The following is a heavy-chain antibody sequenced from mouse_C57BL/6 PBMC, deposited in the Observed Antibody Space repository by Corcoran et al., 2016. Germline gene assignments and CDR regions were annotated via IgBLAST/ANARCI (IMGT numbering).Heavy chain of an antibody. V-gene: IGHV1-19*01. Sequence: EVQLQQSGPVLVKPGASVKMSCKASGYTFTDYYMNWVKQSHGKSLEWIGVINPYNGGTSYNQKFKGKATLTVDKSSSTAYMELNSLTSEDSAVYYCARRGYDYPYYAMDYWGQGTSVTVSS. CDR2: INPYNGGT. D-gene: IGHD2-4*01. CDR3: ARRGYDYPYYAMDY. CDR1: GYTFTDYY. J-gene: IGHJ4*01.